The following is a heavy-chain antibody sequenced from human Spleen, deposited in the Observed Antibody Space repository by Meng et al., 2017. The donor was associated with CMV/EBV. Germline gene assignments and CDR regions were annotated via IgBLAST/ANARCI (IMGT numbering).Heavy chain of an antibody. CDR3: ARVLAYYDFWSAYYVGYFDY. CDR1: GFTFSSYW. V-gene: IGHV3-7*01. J-gene: IGHJ4*02. D-gene: IGHD3-3*01. CDR2: IKQDGSET. Sequence: GGSLRLSCAPSGFTFSSYWMSWVRQAPGKGLEWVANIKQDGSETYYVDSVKGRFTISRDNAKNSLYLQMNSLRAEDTAVYYCARVLAYYDFWSAYYVGYFDYWGQGTLVTVSS.